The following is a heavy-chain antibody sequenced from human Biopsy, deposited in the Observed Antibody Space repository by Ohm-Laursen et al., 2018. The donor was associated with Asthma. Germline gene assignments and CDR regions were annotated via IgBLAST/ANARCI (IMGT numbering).Heavy chain of an antibody. J-gene: IGHJ5*02. CDR2: ISYTGST. CDR1: ADSISSNNFY. CDR3: ARDLSFYDSSGYYRRWFDP. Sequence: GTLSLTCPVSADSISSNNFYWGWIRQPPGKGLEWIATISYTGSTYYNPSLKSRVTISVDTSKNQFSLKLSSVTAADTAVYYCARDLSFYDSSGYYRRWFDPWGQGTLVTVSS. V-gene: IGHV4-39*07. D-gene: IGHD3-22*01.